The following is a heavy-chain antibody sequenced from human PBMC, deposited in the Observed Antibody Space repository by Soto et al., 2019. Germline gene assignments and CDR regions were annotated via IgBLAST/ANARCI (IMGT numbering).Heavy chain of an antibody. Sequence: GGSLRISCAASGFTFCSYAMHWVRQAPGKGLEWVAVISYDGSNKYYADSVKGRFTISRDNSKNTLYLQMNSLRAEDTAVYYCARDKQWARGVILRGRGAHAFDIWGQGTMVTVSS. CDR3: ARDKQWARGVILRGRGAHAFDI. CDR2: ISYDGSNK. V-gene: IGHV3-30-3*01. J-gene: IGHJ3*02. D-gene: IGHD3-10*01. CDR1: GFTFCSYA.